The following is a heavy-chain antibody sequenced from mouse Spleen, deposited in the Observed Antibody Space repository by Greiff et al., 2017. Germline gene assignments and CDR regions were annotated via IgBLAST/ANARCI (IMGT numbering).Heavy chain of an antibody. CDR3: AKTGKDYAMDY. CDR1: GFSLTSYG. D-gene: IGHD4-1*01. CDR2: IWSGGST. J-gene: IGHJ4*01. Sequence: QVQLQQSGPGLVQPSQSLSITCTVSGFSLTSYGVHWVRQSPGKGLEWLGVIWSGGSTDYNAAFISRLSISKDNSKSQVFLKMNSLQTDDTAMYYCAKTGKDYAMDYWGQGTSVTVSS. V-gene: IGHV2-4-1*01.